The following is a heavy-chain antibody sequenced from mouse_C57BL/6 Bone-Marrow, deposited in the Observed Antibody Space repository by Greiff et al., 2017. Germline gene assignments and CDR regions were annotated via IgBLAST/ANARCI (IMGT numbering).Heavy chain of an antibody. CDR1: GFTFSSYG. CDR2: ISSGGSYT. Sequence: EVKLVESGGDLVKPGGSLKLSCAASGFTFSSYGMSWVRQTPDKRLEWVATISSGGSYTYYPDSVKGRFTISRDNAKKTLYLQMSSLKSEDTAMYYCARPYYGSTYWYFDVWGTGTTVTVSS. V-gene: IGHV5-6*01. D-gene: IGHD1-1*01. CDR3: ARPYYGSTYWYFDV. J-gene: IGHJ1*03.